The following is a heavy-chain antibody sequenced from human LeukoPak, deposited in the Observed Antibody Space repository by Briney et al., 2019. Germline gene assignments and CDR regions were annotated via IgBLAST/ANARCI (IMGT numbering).Heavy chain of an antibody. CDR2: IYYSGST. Sequence: ASETLSLTCTVSGGSISSYYWSWIRQPPGKGLEWIGYIYYSGSTNYNPSLKSRVTISVDTSKNQFSLELSSVTAADTAVYYCASTTGYDAFDIWGQGTMVTVSS. CDR1: GGSISSYY. J-gene: IGHJ3*02. CDR3: ASTTGYDAFDI. V-gene: IGHV4-59*01. D-gene: IGHD4-17*01.